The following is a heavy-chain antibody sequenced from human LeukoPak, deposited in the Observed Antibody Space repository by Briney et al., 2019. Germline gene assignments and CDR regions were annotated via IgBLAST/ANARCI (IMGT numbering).Heavy chain of an antibody. Sequence: ASVKASCKASGYTFTGYYMHWVRQAPGQGLEWMGWINPNSAGTNYAQKFQGRVTMSRDTSINTAYMELSRLRSDDTAVYFCARAYCGGHCAVGNYWGQGTLVTVSS. CDR3: ARAYCGGHCAVGNY. CDR2: INPNSAGT. V-gene: IGHV1-2*02. D-gene: IGHD2-21*01. CDR1: GYTFTGYY. J-gene: IGHJ4*02.